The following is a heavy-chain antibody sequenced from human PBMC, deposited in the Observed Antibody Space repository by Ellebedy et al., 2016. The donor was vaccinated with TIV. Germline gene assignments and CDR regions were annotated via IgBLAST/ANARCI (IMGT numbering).Heavy chain of an antibody. CDR1: GYTFSSYG. Sequence: AASVKVSCKASGYTFSSYGISWVRQAPGQGLEWMGWSSAYNGNTNYAQKFQGRVTMTTDTSTSKAYMELRSLRSDDTAVYYCARDTSGDYWGQGTLVTVSS. CDR2: SSAYNGNT. CDR3: ARDTSGDY. J-gene: IGHJ4*02. D-gene: IGHD3-3*01. V-gene: IGHV1-18*04.